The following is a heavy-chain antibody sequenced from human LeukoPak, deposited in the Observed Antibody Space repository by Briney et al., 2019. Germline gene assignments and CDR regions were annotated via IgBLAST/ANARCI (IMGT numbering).Heavy chain of an antibody. CDR2: MNPNSGNT. CDR1: GYTFTSYD. CDR3: ARSRRGIAAAGSFDY. D-gene: IGHD6-13*01. V-gene: IGHV1-8*01. Sequence: RASVKVSCKASGYTFTSYDINWVRQATGQGLEWMGWMNPNSGNTGYAQKFQGRVAITADKSTSTAYMELSSLRSEDTAVYYCARSRRGIAAAGSFDYWGQGTLVTVSS. J-gene: IGHJ4*02.